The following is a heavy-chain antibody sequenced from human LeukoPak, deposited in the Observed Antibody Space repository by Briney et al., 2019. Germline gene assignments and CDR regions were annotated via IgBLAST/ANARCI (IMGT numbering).Heavy chain of an antibody. CDR3: ARHGHCTNGVCYSNYYYYMDV. J-gene: IGHJ6*03. Sequence: GESLKISCKGSGYSFNSYWIGWVRQMPGKGLEWMGIIYPDDSDTRYSPSFEGQVIISVDKSISTAYLQWSSLKASDTAPYYCARHGHCTNGVCYSNYYYYMDVWGKGTTVTVSS. V-gene: IGHV5-51*01. CDR2: IYPDDSDT. CDR1: GYSFNSYW. D-gene: IGHD2-8*01.